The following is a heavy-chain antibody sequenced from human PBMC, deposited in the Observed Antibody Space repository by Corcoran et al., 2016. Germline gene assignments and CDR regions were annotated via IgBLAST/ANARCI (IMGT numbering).Heavy chain of an antibody. V-gene: IGHV3-43D*03. Sequence: EVQLVASGGVVVQPGGSLRLSCAASGFSFDDYAMHWVRQAPGKGLEWVSLINWNGASIYYADSVKGRFTISRDNNKYSLYLPMHSLRVEDTAFYYCAKDKVRVAKGGSDYYGVYVWGQGTTVTVSS. D-gene: IGHD2-2*01. CDR2: INWNGASI. CDR3: AKDKVRVAKGGSDYYGVYV. CDR1: GFSFDDYA. J-gene: IGHJ6*02.